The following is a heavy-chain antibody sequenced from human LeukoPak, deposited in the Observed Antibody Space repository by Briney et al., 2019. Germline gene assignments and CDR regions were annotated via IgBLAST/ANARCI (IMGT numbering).Heavy chain of an antibody. CDR2: IWSDGSKT. D-gene: IGHD5-12*01. CDR3: AKYGDYDSVPNFDY. J-gene: IGHJ4*02. CDR1: GFTFSSYG. V-gene: IGHV3-33*06. Sequence: PGRSLRLSCAASGFTFSSYGRHWGRQDPGKGLEWVAVIWSDGSKTYYVDSVKGRFTISRDNSNNTLYLQMNSLRAEDTAVYYCAKYGDYDSVPNFDYWGQGTLVTVSS.